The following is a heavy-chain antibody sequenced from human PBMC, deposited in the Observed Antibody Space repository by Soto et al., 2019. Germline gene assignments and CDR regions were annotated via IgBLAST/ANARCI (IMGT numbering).Heavy chain of an antibody. J-gene: IGHJ4*02. CDR3: ARGLLAYCGGDCALFES. Sequence: SETLSLTCTVSGGSISTTYYWSWIRQPPGKGLEWIGNIHYSGSTNYNPSFKSPVTISVDTSKNQFSLKVNSVTAADTAVYYCARGLLAYCGGDCALFESWGQGTLVTVSS. CDR2: IHYSGST. V-gene: IGHV4-59*01. D-gene: IGHD2-21*02. CDR1: GGSISTTYY.